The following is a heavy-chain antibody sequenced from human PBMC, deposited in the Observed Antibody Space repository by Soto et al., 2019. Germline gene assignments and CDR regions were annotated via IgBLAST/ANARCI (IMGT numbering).Heavy chain of an antibody. Sequence: SVKVSCKASGGTFSSYTISWVRQAPGQGLEWMGRIIPILGIANYAQKFQGRVAMTRDTSTSTVYMELSSLRSEDTAVYYCARDRTMVRGAPGGYWGQGTLVTVSS. V-gene: IGHV1-69*04. CDR2: IIPILGIA. J-gene: IGHJ4*02. CDR1: GGTFSSYT. D-gene: IGHD3-10*01. CDR3: ARDRTMVRGAPGGY.